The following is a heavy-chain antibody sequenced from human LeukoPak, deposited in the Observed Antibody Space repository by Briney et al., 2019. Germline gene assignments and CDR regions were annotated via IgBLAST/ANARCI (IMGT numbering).Heavy chain of an antibody. CDR1: EFTFSNYA. V-gene: IGHV3-30-3*01. Sequence: GGSLRLSCAASEFTFSNYALRWVRQAPGKGLQWVAVISYDGNTIHYADSVKGRFIISRDTSKNTLYLQMNGLRAEDTAVYYCARSGGLQKFDYWGQGTLVTVSS. CDR2: ISYDGNTI. CDR3: ARSGGLQKFDY. D-gene: IGHD4-11*01. J-gene: IGHJ4*02.